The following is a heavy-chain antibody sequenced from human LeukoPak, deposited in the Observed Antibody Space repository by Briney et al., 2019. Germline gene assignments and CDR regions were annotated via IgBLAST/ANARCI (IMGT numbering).Heavy chain of an antibody. Sequence: ASVKVSCKASGYTFTSYDINWVRQATGQGLEWMGWMNPNSGNTGYAQKFQGRVTITRNTSISTAYMELSSLRSEDTAVYYCARGQGYDYVWGSYRYESSFDYWGQGTLVTVSS. CDR2: MNPNSGNT. CDR1: GYTFTSYD. D-gene: IGHD3-16*02. J-gene: IGHJ4*02. CDR3: ARGQGYDYVWGSYRYESSFDY. V-gene: IGHV1-8*03.